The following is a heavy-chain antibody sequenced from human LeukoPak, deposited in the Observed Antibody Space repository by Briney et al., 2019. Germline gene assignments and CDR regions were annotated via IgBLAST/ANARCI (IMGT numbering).Heavy chain of an antibody. CDR1: GGSISSYY. Sequence: SETLSLTCTVSGGSISSYYWSWIRQPAGKGLEWIGRIYTSGSTNYNPSLKSRVTISVDTSRNQFSLKLNSVTAADTAVYYCARAHSVAVAADTLDYWGQGTLVTVSS. V-gene: IGHV4-4*07. CDR3: ARAHSVAVAADTLDY. J-gene: IGHJ4*02. D-gene: IGHD6-19*01. CDR2: IYTSGST.